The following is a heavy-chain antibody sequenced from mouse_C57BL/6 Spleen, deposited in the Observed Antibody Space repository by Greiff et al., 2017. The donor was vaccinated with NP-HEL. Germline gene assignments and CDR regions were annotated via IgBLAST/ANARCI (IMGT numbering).Heavy chain of an antibody. CDR2: IDPSDSYT. J-gene: IGHJ4*01. D-gene: IGHD1-3*01. V-gene: IGHV1-69*01. Sequence: QVQLQQPGAELVMPGASVKLSCKASGYTFTSYWMHWVKQRPGQGLEWIGEIDPSDSYTNYNQKFQGKSTLTVDKSSSTAYMQLSSLTSEDSAVYYCARVSGNSYAMDYWGQGTSVTVSS. CDR3: ARVSGNSYAMDY. CDR1: GYTFTSYW.